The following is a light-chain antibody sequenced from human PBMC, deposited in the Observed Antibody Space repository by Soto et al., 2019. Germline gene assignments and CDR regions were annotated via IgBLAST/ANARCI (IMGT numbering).Light chain of an antibody. CDR1: QNVLYSSNNKNL. J-gene: IGKJ2*01. CDR3: HQNYRPPRYT. CDR2: WAS. V-gene: IGKV4-1*01. Sequence: DIVMTQSPEYLAVSLGERATINCKSSQNVLYSSNNKNLIAWYQQKPGQPPKLLIYWASTRESGVPDRFSGSWSGRDFTLTISSLQAEDVAAYYYHQNYRPPRYTFGHGPRLEI.